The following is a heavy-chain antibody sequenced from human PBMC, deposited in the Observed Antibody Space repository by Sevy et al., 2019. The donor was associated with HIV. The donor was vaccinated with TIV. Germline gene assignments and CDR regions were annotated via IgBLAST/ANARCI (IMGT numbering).Heavy chain of an antibody. Sequence: GGSLRLSCTASGFTFGDYAMSWFRQAPGRGLEWVGFIRSETYGGTTEYAASGKGRFTVSREDSKSIVYLQMNSLKTEGTAVYYCTRRASRVYGDHLNLYWGQGTLVTVSS. CDR1: GFTFGDYA. V-gene: IGHV3-49*03. D-gene: IGHD2-21*02. CDR2: IRSETYGGTT. J-gene: IGHJ4*02. CDR3: TRRASRVYGDHLNLY.